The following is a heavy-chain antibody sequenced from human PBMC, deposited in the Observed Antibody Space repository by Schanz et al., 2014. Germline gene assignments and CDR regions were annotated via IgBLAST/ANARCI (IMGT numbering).Heavy chain of an antibody. CDR2: ISCAGSNK. CDR1: GFSFSTYG. V-gene: IGHV3-30*18. J-gene: IGHJ4*02. Sequence: VRLVESGGGLVKPGGSLRLSCAASGFSFSTYGMTWVRQAPGKGLQWVALISCAGSNKYHAESVKGRFTISRDNSKNTLYLQMNSLRSEDTAVYYCAKDVDFWSGYYLDYWGQGTLVTVSS. D-gene: IGHD3-3*01. CDR3: AKDVDFWSGYYLDY.